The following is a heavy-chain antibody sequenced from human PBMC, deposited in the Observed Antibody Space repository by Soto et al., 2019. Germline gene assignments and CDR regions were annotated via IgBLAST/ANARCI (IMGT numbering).Heavy chain of an antibody. V-gene: IGHV2-70*01. J-gene: IGHJ6*02. Sequence: SGPTLVNPTQTLALTCTFSGFSLSTSGMCVSWIRQPPGKALEWLALIDWDDDKYYSTSLKTRLTISKDTSKNQVVLTMTNMDPVDTATYYCARVPTPVGGQYYYYYGMDVWGQGTTVTVSS. CDR2: IDWDDDK. D-gene: IGHD3-16*01. CDR1: GFSLSTSGMC. CDR3: ARVPTPVGGQYYYYYGMDV.